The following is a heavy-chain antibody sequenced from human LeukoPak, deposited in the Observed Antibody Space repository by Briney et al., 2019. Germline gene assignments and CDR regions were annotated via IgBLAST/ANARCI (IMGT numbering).Heavy chain of an antibody. J-gene: IGHJ3*02. Sequence: SETLSLTCTVSGGSISSGGYYWSWIRQHPGKGLEWIGYIYYSGSTYYNPSLKSRVTISVDTSKNQFSLKLSFVTAADTAVYYCARFLGPNPLFDIWGQGTMVTVSS. D-gene: IGHD2/OR15-2a*01. V-gene: IGHV4-31*03. CDR1: GGSISSGGYY. CDR2: IYYSGST. CDR3: ARFLGPNPLFDI.